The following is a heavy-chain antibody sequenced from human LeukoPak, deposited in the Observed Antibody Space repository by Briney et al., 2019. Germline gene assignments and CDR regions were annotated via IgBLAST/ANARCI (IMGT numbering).Heavy chain of an antibody. CDR1: GGSISNYY. J-gene: IGHJ3*02. CDR2: IYYSGST. CDR3: ARTTYYDFWSGWGAFDI. V-gene: IGHV4-59*01. D-gene: IGHD3-3*01. Sequence: SETLSLTCTVSGGSISNYYWSWIRQPPGKGLEWIGYIYYSGSTNYNPSLKSRVTISVDTSKNRFSLKLSSVTAADTAVYYCARTTYYDFWSGWGAFDIWGQGTMVTVSS.